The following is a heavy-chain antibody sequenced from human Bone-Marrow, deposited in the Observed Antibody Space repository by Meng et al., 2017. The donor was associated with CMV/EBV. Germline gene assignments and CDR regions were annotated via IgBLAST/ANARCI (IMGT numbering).Heavy chain of an antibody. J-gene: IGHJ4*02. CDR3: ASYDFWSGYDY. CDR2: ISGSGSDSTI. CDR1: GFTFSDYY. V-gene: IGHV3-11*04. D-gene: IGHD3-3*01. Sequence: GESLKISCAASGFTFSDYYMTWIRQAPGKGLEWVSYISGSGSDSTIYYADSVKGRFTISRDNAKNSLYLQMNSLRAEDTAVYYCASYDFWSGYDYWGQGTLVTVSS.